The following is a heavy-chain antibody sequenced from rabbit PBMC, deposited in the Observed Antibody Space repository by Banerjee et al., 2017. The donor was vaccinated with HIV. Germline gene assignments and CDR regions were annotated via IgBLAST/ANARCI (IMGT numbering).Heavy chain of an antibody. V-gene: IGHV1S45*01. CDR2: INTSTGNT. CDR1: GFSFSSSYW. Sequence: QEQLVESGGGLVQPEGSLTLTCKASGFSFSSSYWICWVRQAPGKGLEWIACINTSTGNTVYATWAKGRFTISKTSSTTVALHMTSLTAADTATYFCARDLAGYGSDYGLWGQGTLVTVS. CDR3: ARDLAGYGSDYGL. J-gene: IGHJ3*01. D-gene: IGHD6-1*01.